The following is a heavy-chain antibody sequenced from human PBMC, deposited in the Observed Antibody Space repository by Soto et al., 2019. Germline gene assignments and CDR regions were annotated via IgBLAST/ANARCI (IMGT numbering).Heavy chain of an antibody. J-gene: IGHJ5*02. V-gene: IGHV3-7*03. D-gene: IGHD1-26*01. CDR3: AKGGGWFDP. CDR1: GFTFSDYW. Sequence: GGSLRLSCAASGFTFSDYWMTWVRQAPGKGLEWVAKIKPDGSERYYVDSVRGRFTISRDNAKNSLYLQINSLRAEDTAVYHCAKGGGWFDPWGQGTLVTVSS. CDR2: IKPDGSER.